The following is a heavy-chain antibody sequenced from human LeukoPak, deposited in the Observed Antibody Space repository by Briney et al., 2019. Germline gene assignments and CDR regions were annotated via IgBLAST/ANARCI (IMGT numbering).Heavy chain of an antibody. CDR3: AGSSGYYLADAFDI. V-gene: IGHV3-33*01. D-gene: IGHD3-22*01. CDR2: IWYDGSNQ. J-gene: IGHJ3*02. CDR1: GFTFSDYG. Sequence: GGSLRLSCAASGFTFSDYGMHWVRQAPGKGLEWVTVIWYDGSNQYYADSVKGRFTISRDNSKNTLYLQMNSLRAEDTAVYYCAGSSGYYLADAFDIWGQGTMVTVSS.